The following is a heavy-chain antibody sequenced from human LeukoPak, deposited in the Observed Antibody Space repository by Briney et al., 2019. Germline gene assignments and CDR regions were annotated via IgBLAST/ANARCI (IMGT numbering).Heavy chain of an antibody. V-gene: IGHV5-51*01. Sequence: GESLKISCKGSGYRFISYWIGWVRQMPGKGLEWMGIIYPGDSDTRYSPSFQGQVTISADKSISTAYLQWSSLKASDTAMYYCARRPTYYYDSSGYYYGAFDIWGQGTMVTVSS. CDR2: IYPGDSDT. CDR1: GYRFISYW. D-gene: IGHD3-22*01. CDR3: ARRPTYYYDSSGYYYGAFDI. J-gene: IGHJ3*02.